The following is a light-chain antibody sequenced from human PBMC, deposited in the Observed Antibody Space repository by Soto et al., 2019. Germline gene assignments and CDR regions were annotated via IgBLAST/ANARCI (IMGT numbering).Light chain of an antibody. CDR1: SGDIGSYNR. CDR2: EVT. CDR3: SSYTNIKTRACV. J-gene: IGLJ1*01. V-gene: IGLV2-14*01. Sequence: QSALTQPASVSGSPGQSITISFTGTSGDIGSYNRVSWYQQHPGKAPKLIISEVTDRPSGVSNRFSGSKSGNTASLTISGLQAEDEAEYYCSSYTNIKTRACVFGTGTKLTVL.